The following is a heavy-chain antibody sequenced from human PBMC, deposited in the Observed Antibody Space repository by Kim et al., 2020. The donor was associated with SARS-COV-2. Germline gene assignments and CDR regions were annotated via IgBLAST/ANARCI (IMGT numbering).Heavy chain of an antibody. CDR3: VRQVAGSNFDV. J-gene: IGHJ3*01. V-gene: IGHV3-23*01. D-gene: IGHD3-10*01. Sequence: FYEKSVKGLFTISRDNSKNTVYLQLNILRAEDTAIYYCVRQVAGSNFDVWGQGTMVTVSS.